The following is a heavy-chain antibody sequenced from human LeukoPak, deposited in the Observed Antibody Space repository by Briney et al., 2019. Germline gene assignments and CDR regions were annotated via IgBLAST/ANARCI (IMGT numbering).Heavy chain of an antibody. CDR2: FDPEDGET. D-gene: IGHD3-22*01. CDR3: ATADIYDSSGYPY. V-gene: IGHV1-24*01. Sequence: ASVKVSCKVSGYTLTELSMHWVRQAPGKGLEWMGGFDPEDGETIYAQKFQGRVTITEDTSTDTAYMELSSLRSEDTAVYYCATADIYDSSGYPYWGQGTLVTVSS. CDR1: GYTLTELS. J-gene: IGHJ4*02.